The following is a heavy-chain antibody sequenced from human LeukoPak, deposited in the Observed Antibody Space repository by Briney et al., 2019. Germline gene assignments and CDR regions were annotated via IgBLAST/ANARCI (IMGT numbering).Heavy chain of an antibody. Sequence: GTLSLTCAVSVGSISSSNWWGWVRPPPGKGLEWIGEIYQSGSTNYNPSLKSRVTISVDKSKNQFSLKLSSVTAADTAVYYCARGPRGRDYFDYWGQGTLVTVSS. J-gene: IGHJ4*02. CDR3: ARGPRGRDYFDY. D-gene: IGHD1-26*01. V-gene: IGHV4-4*02. CDR2: IYQSGST. CDR1: VGSISSSNW.